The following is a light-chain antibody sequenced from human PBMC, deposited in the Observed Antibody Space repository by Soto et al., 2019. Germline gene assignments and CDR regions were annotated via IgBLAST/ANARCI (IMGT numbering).Light chain of an antibody. V-gene: IGKV3-20*01. CDR3: QQYGSSSAVT. CDR2: GAS. J-gene: IGKJ4*02. CDR1: PSVSSSY. Sequence: EIVLTQSPGTLSLSPVERATLSCRASPSVSSSYLAWYQQKPGQAPRLLIYGASSRATGIPDRFSGSGSGTDFTLTISRLEPEDFAVYYCQQYGSSSAVTFGGGTKVEIQ.